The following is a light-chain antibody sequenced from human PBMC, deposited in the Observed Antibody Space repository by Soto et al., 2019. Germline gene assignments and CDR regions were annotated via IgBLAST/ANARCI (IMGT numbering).Light chain of an antibody. J-gene: IGKJ4*01. CDR1: QSVSRN. Sequence: PGERATLSCRASQSVSRNLAWYQQKPGQAPRLLIYDASARATGIPARFSGSGSGTDFTLTISSLEPEDFAVYYCQHRTNWPAFXGGTKVDIK. CDR3: QHRTNWPA. V-gene: IGKV3-11*01. CDR2: DAS.